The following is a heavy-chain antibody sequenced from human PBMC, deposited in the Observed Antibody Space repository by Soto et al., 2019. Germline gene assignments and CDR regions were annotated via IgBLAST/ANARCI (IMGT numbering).Heavy chain of an antibody. CDR1: GFSLSTRGVG. CDR2: IFWDDDK. D-gene: IGHD5-12*01. CDR3: AHRSRGYAYYFDQ. Sequence: QITLKESDPTLVRPTQTLTLTCSFSGFSLSTRGVGVGWIRQPPGKALEWLALIFWDDDKWYSPSLRSRLTITEDTSKNQVVLTRTNMDPVDTATYYCAHRSRGYAYYFDQWGQGTLVTVAS. V-gene: IGHV2-5*02. J-gene: IGHJ4*02.